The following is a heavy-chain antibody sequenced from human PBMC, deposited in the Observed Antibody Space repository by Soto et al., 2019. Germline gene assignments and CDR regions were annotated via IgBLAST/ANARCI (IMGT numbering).Heavy chain of an antibody. V-gene: IGHV3-23*01. Sequence: AKGKGLEWVGRIKSKTDGGSTYYADSVKRRFTISTDNSKNTLYLQMSSLRAEDTAVYYFSKGGEQWTHNTRFDPWAEGTLVPAPS. CDR3: SKGGEQWTHNTRFDP. D-gene: IGHD6-19*01. CDR2: IKSKTDGGST. J-gene: IGHJ5*02.